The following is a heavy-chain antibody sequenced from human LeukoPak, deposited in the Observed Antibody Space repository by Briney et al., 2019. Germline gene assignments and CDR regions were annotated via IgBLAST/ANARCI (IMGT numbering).Heavy chain of an antibody. CDR2: LVYDGFYK. CDR1: GFTFSNYV. CDR3: AREGYLWLVQEDAFDI. D-gene: IGHD6-19*01. Sequence: GGSLRLSCAASGFTFSNYVMHWVRQAPGKGLEWVALLVYDGFYKYYADSVKGRFTISRDNSKNTLYLQMNSLRAEDTAVYYCAREGYLWLVQEDAFDIWGQGTMVTVSS. J-gene: IGHJ3*02. V-gene: IGHV3-30*03.